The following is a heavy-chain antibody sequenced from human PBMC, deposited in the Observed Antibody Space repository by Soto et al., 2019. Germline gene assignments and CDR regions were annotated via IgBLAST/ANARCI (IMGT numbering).Heavy chain of an antibody. CDR2: IFPIFGTP. J-gene: IGHJ5*02. D-gene: IGHD2-2*01. V-gene: IGHV1-69*01. CDR3: ARGYCGSNSCHNWFGP. CDR1: GGIFTNYV. Sequence: QVQLVQSGAEVKKPGSSVKVSCKTSGGIFTNYVITWVRQAPGQGLAWMGGIFPIFGTPNYAQKFQGRVTITADESTSTAYMELSSLRSDDTAVYYCARGYCGSNSCHNWFGPWGQGTLVTVSS.